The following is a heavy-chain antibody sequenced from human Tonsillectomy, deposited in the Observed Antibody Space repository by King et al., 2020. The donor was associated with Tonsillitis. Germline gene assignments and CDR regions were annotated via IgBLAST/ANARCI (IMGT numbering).Heavy chain of an antibody. Sequence: VQLQQWGAGLLKPSETLSLTCAVYGGSFSGYYWSWIRQPPGKGLEWIGEINHSGSTNYNPSLKSRVTISVDTSKNQFSLKLSSVTAADTAVYYCGGIVPRARTEKYYYYYYGMDVWGQGTTVTVSS. V-gene: IGHV4-34*01. CDR1: GGSFSGYY. CDR3: GGIVPRARTEKYYYYYYGMDV. J-gene: IGHJ6*02. CDR2: INHSGST. D-gene: IGHD2-8*01.